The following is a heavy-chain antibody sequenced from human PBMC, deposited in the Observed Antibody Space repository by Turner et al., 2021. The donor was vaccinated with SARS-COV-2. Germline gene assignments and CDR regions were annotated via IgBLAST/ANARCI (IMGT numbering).Heavy chain of an antibody. V-gene: IGHV3-53*01. J-gene: IGHJ4*02. CDR1: GFTVSSNY. Sequence: EVQLVYSGCGLTQPGGSLSLSCAASGFTVSSNYMSWVRQAPGKGLEWVSVIYSGGSTYYADSVKGRFTISRDNSKNTLYLQMNSLRAEDTAVYYCARVGSYGRRDVDYWGQGTLVTVSS. CDR3: ARVGSYGRRDVDY. D-gene: IGHD5-18*01. CDR2: IYSGGST.